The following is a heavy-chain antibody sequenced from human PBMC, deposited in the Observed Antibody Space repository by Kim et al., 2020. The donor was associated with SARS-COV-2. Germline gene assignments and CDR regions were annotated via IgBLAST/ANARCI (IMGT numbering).Heavy chain of an antibody. CDR2: INHSGST. D-gene: IGHD3-10*01. V-gene: IGHV4-34*01. CDR3: ARGGGSTMVRGVIITSSLGY. CDR1: GGSFSGYY. J-gene: IGHJ4*02. Sequence: SETLSLTCAVYGGSFSGYYWSWIRQPPGKGLEWIGEINHSGSTNYNPSLKSRVTISVDTSKNQFSLKLSSVTAADTAVYYCARGGGSTMVRGVIITSSLGYWGQGTLVTVSS.